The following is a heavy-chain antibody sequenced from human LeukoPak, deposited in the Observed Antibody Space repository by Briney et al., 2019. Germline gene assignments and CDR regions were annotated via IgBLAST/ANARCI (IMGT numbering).Heavy chain of an antibody. CDR3: ARDLRYSSGWSASGMDV. CDR1: GYTFTSYY. Sequence: ASVKVSCKASGYTFTSYYMHWVRQAPGQGLEWMGIINPSGGSTSYAQKFQGRVTMTRDMSTSTAYMDLRSLRSDDTAVYYCARDLRYSSGWSASGMDVWGKGTTVTISS. V-gene: IGHV1-46*01. J-gene: IGHJ6*03. D-gene: IGHD6-19*01. CDR2: INPSGGST.